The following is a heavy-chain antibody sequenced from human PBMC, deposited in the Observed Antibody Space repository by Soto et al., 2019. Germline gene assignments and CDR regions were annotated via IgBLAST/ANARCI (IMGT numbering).Heavy chain of an antibody. CDR2: INHSGST. J-gene: IGHJ4*02. D-gene: IGHD7-27*01. Sequence: QVQLQQWGAGLLKPSETLSLTCAVYGGSFSGYYWNWIRQPPGKGLEWIGKINHSGSTNYNPSLKSRVTISVDTSKNQFSLKLSSVTAADTAVYYCARGWGTIFDYWGQGTLVTVSS. CDR3: ARGWGTIFDY. V-gene: IGHV4-34*01. CDR1: GGSFSGYY.